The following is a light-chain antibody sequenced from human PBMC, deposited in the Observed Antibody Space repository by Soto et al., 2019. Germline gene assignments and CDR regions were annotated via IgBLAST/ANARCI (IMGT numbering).Light chain of an antibody. CDR3: QQSYSSPPT. Sequence: DIQMTQSPSSLSASVEDRVIITCRASQSISNHLNWYQQKPGKAPKLLIFAASSLQSGVPSRFSGSRSGPDFTLTISSLQPEDFATYYCQQSYSSPPTFGQGTKVESK. CDR2: AAS. V-gene: IGKV1-39*01. J-gene: IGKJ1*01. CDR1: QSISNH.